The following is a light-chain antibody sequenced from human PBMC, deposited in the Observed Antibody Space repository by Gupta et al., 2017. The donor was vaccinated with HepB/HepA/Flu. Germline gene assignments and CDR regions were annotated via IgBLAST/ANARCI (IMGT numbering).Light chain of an antibody. Sequence: SYELTQPPSVSVSPGQTASIPCSGDELGDKYASWYQQKPGLSPILVIYQDNKRPSEIPERFSGSKSGNTATLTISGTQAVDEADYFCQAWDSVTYSYIFATGTKVTVL. V-gene: IGLV3-1*01. CDR3: QAWDSVTYSYI. J-gene: IGLJ1*01. CDR2: QDN. CDR1: ELGDKY.